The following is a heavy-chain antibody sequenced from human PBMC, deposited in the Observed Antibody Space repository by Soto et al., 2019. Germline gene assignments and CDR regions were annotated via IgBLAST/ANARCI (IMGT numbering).Heavy chain of an antibody. D-gene: IGHD3-16*01. CDR3: ARDQLAYSPFGDYYYYGMDV. J-gene: IGHJ6*02. Sequence: GGSLRLSCAASGFTFSDYYMSWIRQAPGKGLEWVSYISSSGSTIYYADSVKGRFTISRDNAKNSLYLQMNSLRAEDTAVYYCARDQLAYSPFGDYYYYGMDVWGQGTTVTVSS. CDR1: GFTFSDYY. CDR2: ISSSGSTI. V-gene: IGHV3-11*01.